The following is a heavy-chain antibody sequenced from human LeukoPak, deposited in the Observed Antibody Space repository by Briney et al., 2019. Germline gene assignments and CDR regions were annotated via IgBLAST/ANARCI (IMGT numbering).Heavy chain of an antibody. CDR1: GFTFSSYW. CDR3: ARDPFGESTY. Sequence: PGGSLGLSCAASGFTFSSYWMRWVRQAPGEGLVWVSRIKTDGSSTSYADSVQGRFTISRDNGMNTLYLQMNSLRAEDTAVYYCARDPFGESTYWGRGILVTVSS. D-gene: IGHD3-10*01. V-gene: IGHV3-74*01. CDR2: IKTDGSST. J-gene: IGHJ4*02.